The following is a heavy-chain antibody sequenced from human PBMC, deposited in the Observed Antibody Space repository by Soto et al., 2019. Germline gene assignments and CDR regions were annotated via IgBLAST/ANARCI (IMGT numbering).Heavy chain of an antibody. Sequence: QVQLQESGPGLVKPSETLSLTCTVSGGSIRNYYWSWLRQPPGKGLEWIGFISYNGNTKYNPSLMGRVTISLDTSKNYFFLRLRSLTAADTALYYCARHFDSGTWPLDYWGQGILVTVSS. J-gene: IGHJ4*02. D-gene: IGHD3-10*01. CDR2: ISYNGNT. CDR1: GGSIRNYY. CDR3: ARHFDSGTWPLDY. V-gene: IGHV4-59*01.